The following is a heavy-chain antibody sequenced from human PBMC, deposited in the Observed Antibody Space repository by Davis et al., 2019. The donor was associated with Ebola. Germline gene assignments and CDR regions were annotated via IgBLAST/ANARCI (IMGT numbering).Heavy chain of an antibody. D-gene: IGHD5-18*01. Sequence: ASVKVSCKASGYTFTGYYMHWVRQAPGQGLEWMGWINPNSGGTNYAQKFQGWVTMTRNTSISTVYMELSSLRSEDTAVYYCVRSGYTYGYGMDVWGQGTTVTVSS. CDR1: GYTFTGYY. J-gene: IGHJ6*02. V-gene: IGHV1-2*04. CDR3: VRSGYTYGYGMDV. CDR2: INPNSGGT.